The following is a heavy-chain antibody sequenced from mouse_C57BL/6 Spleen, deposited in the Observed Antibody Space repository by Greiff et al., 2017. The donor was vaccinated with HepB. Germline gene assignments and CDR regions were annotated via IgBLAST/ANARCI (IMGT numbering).Heavy chain of an antibody. CDR3: AGVYCGSPMDY. CDR1: GFTFSDYG. Sequence: EVQLVESGGGLVKPGGSLKLSCAASGFTFSDYGMHWVRQAPEQGLEWVAYISSGSSTIYYADTVKGRSTISRDNAKNTLFLQMTSLRSEDTAMYYCAGVYCGSPMDYWGQGTSVTVSS. CDR2: ISSGSSTI. J-gene: IGHJ4*01. D-gene: IGHD1-1*01. V-gene: IGHV5-17*01.